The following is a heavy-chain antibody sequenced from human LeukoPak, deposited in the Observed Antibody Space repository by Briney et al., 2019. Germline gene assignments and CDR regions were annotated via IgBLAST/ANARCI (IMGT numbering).Heavy chain of an antibody. D-gene: IGHD6-25*01. CDR3: ARETGYISAFDC. V-gene: IGHV4-59*01. Sequence: SETLSLTCTVSGGSISSYYWSWIRQPPGKGLEWIGYIYYSGSTNYNPSLKSRVTISVDTSKNQFSLKLSSVTAADTAVYYCARETGYISAFDCWGQGTLVTVSS. J-gene: IGHJ4*02. CDR1: GGSISSYY. CDR2: IYYSGST.